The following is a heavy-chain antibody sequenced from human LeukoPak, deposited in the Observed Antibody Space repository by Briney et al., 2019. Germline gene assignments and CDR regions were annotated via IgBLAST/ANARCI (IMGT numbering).Heavy chain of an antibody. J-gene: IGHJ5*02. V-gene: IGHV4-59*01. CDR3: AREYSSSDNWFDP. CDR1: GGSISSYY. CDR2: IHYSGST. D-gene: IGHD6-6*01. Sequence: PSETLSLTCTVSGGSISSYYWSWLRQPPGKGLEWIGYIHYSGSTNYNPSLKSQVTISVDTSKNQFSLKLSAVTAADTAVYYCAREYSSSDNWFDPWGQGTLVTVSS.